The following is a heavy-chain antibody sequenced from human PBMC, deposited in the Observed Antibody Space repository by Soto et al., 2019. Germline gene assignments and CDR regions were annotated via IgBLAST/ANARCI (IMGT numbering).Heavy chain of an antibody. J-gene: IGHJ4*02. V-gene: IGHV3-23*01. CDR1: GGSISSSSYY. CDR3: ARGSKDSYPGSRIFDF. Sequence: ETLSLTCTVSGGSISSSSYYWGWVRQAPGEGLEWVSTTTDTGGDTKYADSVRGRFTISRDNSKNTLYLQMSSLRAEDSAVYYCARGSKDSYPGSRIFDFWGRGTLVTVSS. CDR2: TTDTGGDT. D-gene: IGHD2-15*01.